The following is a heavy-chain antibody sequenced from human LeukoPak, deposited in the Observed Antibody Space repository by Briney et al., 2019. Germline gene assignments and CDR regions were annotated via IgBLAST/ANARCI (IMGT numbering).Heavy chain of an antibody. CDR1: GDSVSNNNGA. J-gene: IGHJ3*01. CDR3: AGGYAFDV. Sequence: SQTLSLTCAISGDSVSNNNGAWNWIRQSPSRGLEWLGRTYYRSQWYNDYARSVMSRISVDPDTSKNQFSLHLSSVTPDDTAEYYCAGGYAFDVWGQGTMVTVSS. CDR2: TYYRSQWYN. V-gene: IGHV6-1*01.